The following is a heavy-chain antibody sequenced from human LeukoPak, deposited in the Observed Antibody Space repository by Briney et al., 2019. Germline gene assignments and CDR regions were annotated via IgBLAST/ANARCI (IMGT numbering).Heavy chain of an antibody. CDR3: ARVRSSSWHEGYYYYYGMDV. V-gene: IGHV3-64*01. CDR2: ISSNGGST. D-gene: IGHD6-13*01. J-gene: IGHJ6*02. Sequence: GGSLRLSCAASGFTFSSYAMHWVRQAPGKGLEYDSAISSNGGSTYYANSVKGRFTISRDNSKNTLYLQMGSLRAEDMAVYYCARVRSSSWHEGYYYYYGMDVWGQGTTVTVSS. CDR1: GFTFSSYA.